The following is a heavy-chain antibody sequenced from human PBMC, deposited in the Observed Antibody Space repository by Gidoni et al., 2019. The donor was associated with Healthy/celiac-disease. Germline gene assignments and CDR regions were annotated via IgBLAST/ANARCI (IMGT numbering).Heavy chain of an antibody. D-gene: IGHD3-3*01. V-gene: IGHV4-39*01. J-gene: IGHJ6*02. CDR1: GGSISSSSYY. Sequence: QLQLQESGPGLVKPSETLSLTCTVSGGSISSSSYYWGWIRQPPGKGLEWIGSIYYSGSTYYNPSLKSRVTISVDTSKNQFSLKLSSVTAADTAVYYCARHQGTGYYDFWSGYDPSGYYYGMDVWGQGTTITVSS. CDR3: ARHQGTGYYDFWSGYDPSGYYYGMDV. CDR2: IYYSGST.